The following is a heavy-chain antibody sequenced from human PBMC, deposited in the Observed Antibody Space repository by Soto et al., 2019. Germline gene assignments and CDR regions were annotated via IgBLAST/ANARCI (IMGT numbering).Heavy chain of an antibody. V-gene: IGHV1-18*01. D-gene: IGHD2-2*01. J-gene: IGHJ4*02. CDR3: ARVFTGTSQSEQLDY. CDR2: ISAYNDNT. CDR1: GYTFSRYG. Sequence: ASGKVSCKASGYTFSRYGISWVRQAPGQGLEWMGWISAYNDNTHYAQKLQGRVTMTTDTSTSTAYMELRSLRSDDTAVFYCARVFTGTSQSEQLDYWGQGTLVTVSS.